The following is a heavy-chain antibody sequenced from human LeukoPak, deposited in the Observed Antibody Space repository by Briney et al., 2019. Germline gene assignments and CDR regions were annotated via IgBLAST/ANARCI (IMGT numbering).Heavy chain of an antibody. V-gene: IGHV3-7*01. J-gene: IGHJ4*02. D-gene: IGHD6-19*01. CDR2: IKQDGSEK. Sequence: EGSLRLSCAASGFTFSSYWMSWVRQAPGKGLEWVANIKQDGSEKYYVDSVKGRFTISRDNAKNSLYLQMNSLRAEDTAVYYCARADQRGIAVAGTVWWGQGTLVTVSS. CDR1: GFTFSSYW. CDR3: ARADQRGIAVAGTVW.